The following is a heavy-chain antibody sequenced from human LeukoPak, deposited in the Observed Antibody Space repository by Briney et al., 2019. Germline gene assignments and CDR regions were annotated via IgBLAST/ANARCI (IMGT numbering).Heavy chain of an antibody. D-gene: IGHD3-22*01. J-gene: IGHJ4*02. V-gene: IGHV4-39*01. CDR3: ARCHYDSSDYYCGYFDY. CDR1: GFTVSSNY. Sequence: GSLRLSCAASGFTVSSNYMNWVRQPPGKGLEWIGSIYYSGSTYYNPSLKSRVTISVDTSKNQFSLKLSSVTAADTAVYYCARCHYDSSDYYCGYFDYWGQGTLVTVSS. CDR2: IYYSGST.